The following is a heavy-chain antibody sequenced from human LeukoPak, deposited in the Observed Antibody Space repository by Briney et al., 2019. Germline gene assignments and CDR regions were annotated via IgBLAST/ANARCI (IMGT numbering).Heavy chain of an antibody. J-gene: IGHJ3*02. V-gene: IGHV4-34*01. CDR2: ISHSGTT. D-gene: IGHD3-16*01. CDR1: GGSFSDYQ. CDR3: ARGLVWRFLLDSRRDSFDI. Sequence: SETLSLTCAVSGGSFSDYQWNWIRQSPGKGLEWLGEISHSGTTTYSPSLKSRVTISVDTSKNQFSLNLRSVTAADTAVYYCARGLVWRFLLDSRRDSFDIWGQGTTISVSS.